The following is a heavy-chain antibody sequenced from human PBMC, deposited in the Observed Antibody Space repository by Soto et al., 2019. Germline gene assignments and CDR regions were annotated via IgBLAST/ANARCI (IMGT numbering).Heavy chain of an antibody. Sequence: PGGSLRLSCAASGFSFSSYAMSWVRQAPGKGLEWVSPISGTGGSTYYADSVKGRFTISRDNSKNTLYLQLNSLSAEDTAVSYCAKTILRRTELSAAFDNWDQGAMVTVSS. CDR3: AKTILRRTELSAAFDN. D-gene: IGHD3-10*01. CDR1: GFSFSSYA. J-gene: IGHJ3*02. CDR2: ISGTGGST. V-gene: IGHV3-23*01.